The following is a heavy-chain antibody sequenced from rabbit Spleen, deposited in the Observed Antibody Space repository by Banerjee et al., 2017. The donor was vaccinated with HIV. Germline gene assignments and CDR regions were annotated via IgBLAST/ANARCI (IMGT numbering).Heavy chain of an antibody. D-gene: IGHD6-1*01. J-gene: IGHJ4*01. CDR3: ARLGAYKEYNL. V-gene: IGHV1S45*01. Sequence: QEQLVESGGGLVQPEGSLTLTSKASGFSFSSGYYMCWVRQAPGKGLEWIACIYALDSSGSTFYATWAKGRFTISKTSSTTVTLQMTSLTAADTTTYFCARLGAYKEYNLWGPGTLVTVS. CDR2: IYALDSSGST. CDR1: GFSFSSGYY.